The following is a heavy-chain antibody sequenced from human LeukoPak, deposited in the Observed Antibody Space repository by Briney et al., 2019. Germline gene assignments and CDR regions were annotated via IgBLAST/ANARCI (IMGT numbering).Heavy chain of an antibody. CDR3: ARGPRDILTGDLGFVMHV. CDR2: IYDSGST. D-gene: IGHD3-9*01. CDR1: GGSISSGGYY. V-gene: IGHV4-31*03. J-gene: IGHJ6*04. Sequence: SQTLSLTCTVSGGSISSGGYYWSWIRQHPGKGLEWIGNIYDSGSTYYNPSLKSRVTISVDPSKNQFSLKLSYVPAADTAVYYCARGPRDILTGDLGFVMHVWGEGTTVSVSS.